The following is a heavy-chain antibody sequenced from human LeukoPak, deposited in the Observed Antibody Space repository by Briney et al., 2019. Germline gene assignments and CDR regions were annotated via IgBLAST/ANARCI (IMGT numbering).Heavy chain of an antibody. V-gene: IGHV4-34*01. Sequence: SETLSLTCAVYGGSFSGYYWSWIRQPPGKGLEWIGEINHSGSTNYNPSLKSRVTISVDTSKNQFSLKLSSVTAADTAVYYCARDRRDYYGSGRNWYFDPWGRGTLVTVSS. D-gene: IGHD3-10*01. CDR3: ARDRRDYYGSGRNWYFDP. J-gene: IGHJ2*01. CDR2: INHSGST. CDR1: GGSFSGYY.